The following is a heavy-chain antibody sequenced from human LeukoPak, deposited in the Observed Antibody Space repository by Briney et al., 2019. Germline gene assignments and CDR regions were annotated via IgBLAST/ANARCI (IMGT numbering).Heavy chain of an antibody. D-gene: IGHD5-12*01. CDR1: GFTFSSYG. CDR2: IRHDGSNK. CDR3: VRTYGGYEYYFDY. J-gene: IGHJ4*02. Sequence: GGSLRLSCAASGFTFSSYGIHWVRQAPGKGLEWVAFIRHDGSNKYYADSVKGRFTISRDNFKNTLNLQMNTLRPEDTAVYYCVRTYGGYEYYFDYWGQGTLVTVSS. V-gene: IGHV3-30*02.